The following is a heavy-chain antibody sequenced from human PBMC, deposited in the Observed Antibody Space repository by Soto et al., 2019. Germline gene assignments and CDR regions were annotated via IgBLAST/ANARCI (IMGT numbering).Heavy chain of an antibody. CDR3: ARDRVRYFDWFSAAPHDY. V-gene: IGHV4-59*12. CDR1: GGSISSYY. D-gene: IGHD3-9*01. Sequence: SETLSLTCTVSGGSISSYYWGWIPQPPGKGLEWIGYIYYSGSTNYNPSLKSRVTISVDTSKNHFSLKLNSMIAADTAVYYCARDRVRYFDWFSAAPHDYWGQGTLVTVSS. CDR2: IYYSGST. J-gene: IGHJ4*02.